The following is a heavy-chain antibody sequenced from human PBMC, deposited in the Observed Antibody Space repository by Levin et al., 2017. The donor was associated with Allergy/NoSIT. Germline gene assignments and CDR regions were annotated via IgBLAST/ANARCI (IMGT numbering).Heavy chain of an antibody. V-gene: IGHV4-59*08. J-gene: IGHJ5*02. CDR3: ARLGDGVPLIDGWFDP. CDR2: IYYSGST. D-gene: IGHD3-10*01. Sequence: RSSETLSLTCTVSGGSISSYYWSWIRQPPGKGLEWIGYIYYSGSTNYNPSLKSRVTISVDTSKNQFSLKLSSVTAADTAVYYCARLGDGVPLIDGWFDPWGQGTLVTVSS. CDR1: GGSISSYY.